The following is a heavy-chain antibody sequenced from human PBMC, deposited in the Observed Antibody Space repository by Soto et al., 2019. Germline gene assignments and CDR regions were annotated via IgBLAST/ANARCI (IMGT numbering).Heavy chain of an antibody. CDR1: GGSVSSGSYY. J-gene: IGHJ6*02. Sequence: QVQLQESGPGLVKPSETLSLTCTVSGGSVSSGSYYWSWIRQPPGKVLEWIGYIYYSGSTNYNPSLKSRVTISVDPSKIKFSVTLISVTAADTAVYYCARVSRDSKYYYGMDVWGRGTTVIVS. V-gene: IGHV4-61*01. D-gene: IGHD3-10*01. CDR3: ARVSRDSKYYYGMDV. CDR2: IYYSGST.